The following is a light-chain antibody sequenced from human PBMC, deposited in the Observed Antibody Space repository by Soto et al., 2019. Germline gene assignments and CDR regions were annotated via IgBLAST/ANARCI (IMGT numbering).Light chain of an antibody. CDR3: QQYGTLPPT. CDR1: QTVTNTY. V-gene: IGKV3-20*01. CDR2: GAS. J-gene: IGKJ4*01. Sequence: EIVLTQSPGTPSLSPGERATLSCRASQTVTNTYLAWYQQKSGQAPKFLIYGASNRATGIPDRFSGSGSGTDFTLTISRLEPEDFAVYYCQQYGTLPPTFGGGTKVEI.